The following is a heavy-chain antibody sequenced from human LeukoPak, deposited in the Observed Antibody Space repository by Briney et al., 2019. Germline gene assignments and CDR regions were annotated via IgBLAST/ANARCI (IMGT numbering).Heavy chain of an antibody. V-gene: IGHV3-9*01. CDR3: AKSMVVTAPLDAFDI. CDR1: GFTFDDYA. J-gene: IGHJ3*02. D-gene: IGHD2-21*02. Sequence: GRSLRLSCAASGFTFDDYAMHWVRQAPGKGLEWVSGISWNSGSIGYADSVKGRFTISRDNAKNSLYLQMNGLRAEDTALYYCAKSMVVTAPLDAFDIWGQGTMVTVSS. CDR2: ISWNSGSI.